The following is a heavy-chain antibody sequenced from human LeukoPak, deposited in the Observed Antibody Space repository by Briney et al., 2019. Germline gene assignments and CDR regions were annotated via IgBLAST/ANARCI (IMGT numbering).Heavy chain of an antibody. CDR1: GASISAFH. Sequence: SETLSLTCTVSGASISAFHWTWLRQPAGKGLEWIGLIYSSGSTLFNPSLKSRVAMSVDLTKNQLSLKLTSVTAADTAMYYCARKDGDYWGRGTLVTVSS. V-gene: IGHV4-4*07. CDR2: IYSSGST. J-gene: IGHJ4*02. CDR3: ARKDGDY.